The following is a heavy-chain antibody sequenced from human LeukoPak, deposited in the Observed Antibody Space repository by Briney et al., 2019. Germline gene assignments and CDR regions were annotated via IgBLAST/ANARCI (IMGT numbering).Heavy chain of an antibody. Sequence: PGGSLRLSCAASGFSFSTYGLHWVRQAPGKGLEWVSVISGSGDSTYYADSVKGRFTISRDNSKNTLYLQMKSLRAEDTAVYYCAKDLGSGWGVDYNGMDVWGKGTTVTVSS. J-gene: IGHJ6*04. D-gene: IGHD6-19*01. CDR1: GFSFSTYG. CDR3: AKDLGSGWGVDYNGMDV. CDR2: ISGSGDST. V-gene: IGHV3-23*01.